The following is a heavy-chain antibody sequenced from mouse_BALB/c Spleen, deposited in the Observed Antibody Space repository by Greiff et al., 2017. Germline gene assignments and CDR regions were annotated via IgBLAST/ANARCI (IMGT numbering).Heavy chain of an antibody. CDR3: ARSGTDY. CDR1: GFTFSSFG. D-gene: IGHD3-3*01. Sequence: DVMLVESGGGLVQPGGSRKLSCAASGFTFSSFGMHWVRQAPEKGLEWVAYISSGSSTIYYADTVKGRFTISRDNPKNTLFLQMTSLRSEDTAMYYCARSGTDYWGQGTTLTVSS. CDR2: ISSGSSTI. V-gene: IGHV5-17*02. J-gene: IGHJ2*01.